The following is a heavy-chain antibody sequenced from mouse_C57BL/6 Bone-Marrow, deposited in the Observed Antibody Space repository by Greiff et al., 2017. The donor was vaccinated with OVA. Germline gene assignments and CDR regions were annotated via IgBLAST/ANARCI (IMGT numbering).Heavy chain of an antibody. J-gene: IGHJ4*01. CDR3: ASPFYYGSSLYAMDY. D-gene: IGHD1-1*01. CDR2: IDPSDSYT. Sequence: QVQLQQSGAELVRPGTSVKLSCKASGYTFTSYWMHWVKQRPGQGLEWIGVIDPSDSYTNYNQKFKGKATLTVDTSSSTAYMQLSSLTSEDSAVYYGASPFYYGSSLYAMDYGGQGTAVTVSA. CDR1: GYTFTSYW. V-gene: IGHV1-59*01.